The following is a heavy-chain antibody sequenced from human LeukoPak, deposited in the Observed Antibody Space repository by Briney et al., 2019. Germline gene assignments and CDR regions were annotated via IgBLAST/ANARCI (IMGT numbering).Heavy chain of an antibody. Sequence: GGSLRLSCAASGFIFSSYGMHWVRQAPGKGLEWVAFIRYDGSNKYYADSVKGRFTISRDNSKNTVYLQMSSLRAEDTAVYYCARVRVTGYSNFAYWGQGTLVTVSS. CDR1: GFIFSSYG. J-gene: IGHJ4*02. D-gene: IGHD3-9*01. CDR2: IRYDGSNK. V-gene: IGHV3-30*02. CDR3: ARVRVTGYSNFAY.